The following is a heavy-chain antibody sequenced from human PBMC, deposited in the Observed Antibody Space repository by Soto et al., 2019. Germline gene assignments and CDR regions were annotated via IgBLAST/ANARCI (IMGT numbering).Heavy chain of an antibody. V-gene: IGHV1-69*12. D-gene: IGHD4-4*01. Sequence: QVQLVQSGAEMKEPGSSVKVSCKTSGGTFSSSAISWLRQAPGQGLEWMGGIIPLFRTPDYAQKFQGRVTIAADESTSTADMEPSSLTSEDTAVYYCARDNDRLQLGGNYYYILDVWGQGTTITVSS. CDR3: ARDNDRLQLGGNYYYILDV. CDR1: GGTFSSSA. CDR2: IIPLFRTP. J-gene: IGHJ6*02.